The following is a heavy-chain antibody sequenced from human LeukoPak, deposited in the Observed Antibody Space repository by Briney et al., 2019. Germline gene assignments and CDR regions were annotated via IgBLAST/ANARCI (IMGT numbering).Heavy chain of an antibody. CDR3: ARLAAAGTLTHFDY. CDR1: GGSISSYY. CDR2: IYYSGST. V-gene: IGHV4-59*08. Sequence: SETLSLTCTVSGGSISSYYWSWIRQPPGKGLEWIGYIYYSGSTNYNPSLKSRVTISVDTSKNQFSLKLSSVTAADTAVYYCARLAAAGTLTHFDYWGQGTLVTVSS. J-gene: IGHJ4*02. D-gene: IGHD6-13*01.